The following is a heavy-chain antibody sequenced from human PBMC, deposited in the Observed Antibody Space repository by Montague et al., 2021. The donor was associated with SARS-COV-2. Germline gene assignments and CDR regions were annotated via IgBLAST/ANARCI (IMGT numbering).Heavy chain of an antibody. CDR2: IFYSGST. V-gene: IGHV4-39*01. D-gene: IGHD3-10*01. Sequence: SETLSLTCTVSVGSISSSSYYWGWTRQPPGKGLEWTGSIFYSGSTDYNPSLKSRVTISVDTSKNQFSLTLSSVTAADTAVYYCASMVRAQVYYFDYWGQGTLVTVSS. CDR1: VGSISSSSYY. J-gene: IGHJ4*02. CDR3: ASMVRAQVYYFDY.